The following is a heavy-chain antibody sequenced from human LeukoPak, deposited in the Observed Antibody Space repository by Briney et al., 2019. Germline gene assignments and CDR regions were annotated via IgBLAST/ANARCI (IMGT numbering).Heavy chain of an antibody. V-gene: IGHV4-59*08. CDR2: IYYSGST. J-gene: IGHJ4*02. CDR1: GGSISSYY. D-gene: IGHD2-15*01. CDR3: ARLPSTVGYCSGGSCYEVDY. Sequence: SETLSLTCTVSGGSISSYYRSWIRQPPGKGLEWIGYIYYSGSTNYNPSLKSRVTISVDTSKNQFSLKLSSVTAADTAVYYCARLPSTVGYCSGGSCYEVDYWGQGTLVTVSS.